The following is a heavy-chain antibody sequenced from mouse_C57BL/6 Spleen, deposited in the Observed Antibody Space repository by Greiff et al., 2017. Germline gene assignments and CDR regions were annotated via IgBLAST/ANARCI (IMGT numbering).Heavy chain of an antibody. CDR2: IYPGDGDT. CDR1: GYAFSSSW. V-gene: IGHV1-82*01. CDR3: ANYYGSSGYFDY. Sequence: QVQLQQSGPELVKPGASVKISCKASGYAFSSSWMNWVKQRPGKGLEWIGRIYPGDGDTNYNGKFKGKATLAADKSSSTAYMQLSSLTSEDSAVYFCANYYGSSGYFDYWGRGTTRTVSS. D-gene: IGHD1-1*01. J-gene: IGHJ2*01.